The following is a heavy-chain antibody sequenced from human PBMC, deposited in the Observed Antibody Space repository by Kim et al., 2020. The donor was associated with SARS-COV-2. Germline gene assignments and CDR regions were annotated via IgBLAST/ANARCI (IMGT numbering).Heavy chain of an antibody. CDR3: ARDSSSGWYYFDY. J-gene: IGHJ4*02. CDR2: IYSGGST. D-gene: IGHD6-13*01. V-gene: IGHV3-53*01. CDR1: GFTVSSNY. Sequence: GGSLRLSCAASGFTVSSNYMSWVRKAPGKGLEWVSVIYSGGSTYYADSVKGRFTISRDNSKNTLYLQMNSLRAEDTAVYYCARDSSSGWYYFDYWGQGTLVTVSS.